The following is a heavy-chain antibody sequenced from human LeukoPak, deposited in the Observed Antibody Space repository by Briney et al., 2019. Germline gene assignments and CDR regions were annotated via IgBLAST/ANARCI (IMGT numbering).Heavy chain of an antibody. CDR2: IYYSVST. V-gene: IGHV4-59*08. Sequence: SETLSLTCTVSGGSISSYYWSWVRQPPGKGLGWIGYIYYSVSTNYNPSLKSRVTISVDTSKNQFPLKLSSVTAADTAVYYCALGYCGGDCYAAEYFQHWGQGTLVTVSS. D-gene: IGHD2-21*02. CDR1: GGSISSYY. J-gene: IGHJ1*01. CDR3: ALGYCGGDCYAAEYFQH.